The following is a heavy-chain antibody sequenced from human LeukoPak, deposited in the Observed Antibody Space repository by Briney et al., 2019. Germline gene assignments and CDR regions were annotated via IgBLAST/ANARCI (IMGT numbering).Heavy chain of an antibody. CDR2: ISWNSGSI. V-gene: IGHV3-9*01. Sequence: AGGSLRLSCAASGFTFDDYAMHWVRHAPGKGLEWVSGISWNSGSIGYADSVKGRFTISRDNAKNSLYLQMNSLRVEDTAVYYCASGRGYWGQGTLVTVSS. J-gene: IGHJ4*02. CDR1: GFTFDDYA. D-gene: IGHD1-26*01. CDR3: ASGRGY.